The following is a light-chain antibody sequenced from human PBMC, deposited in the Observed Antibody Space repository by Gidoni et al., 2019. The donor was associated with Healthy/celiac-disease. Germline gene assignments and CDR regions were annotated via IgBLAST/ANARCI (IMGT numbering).Light chain of an antibody. Sequence: DIQMTHSPSTVSASVGDRVTIPCRASQVISSWLAWYQQKPGKAPKLLIYAASSLQSGVPSRYSGSGSETGLTLTISSLKPEDFETSGCQQANSFLPFTFXPXTKVDIK. J-gene: IGKJ3*01. CDR2: AAS. CDR1: QVISSW. CDR3: QQANSFLPFT. V-gene: IGKV1D-12*01.